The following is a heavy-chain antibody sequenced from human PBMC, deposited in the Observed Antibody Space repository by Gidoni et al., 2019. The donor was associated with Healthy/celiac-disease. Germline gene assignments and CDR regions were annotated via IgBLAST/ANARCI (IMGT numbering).Heavy chain of an antibody. CDR2: ISWNGGST. J-gene: IGHJ4*02. D-gene: IGHD3-10*01. V-gene: IGHV3-20*04. CDR1: GFNVDDYG. CDR3: ARDFEYSSSSSGSGSYYPFDY. Sequence: EVQLVESGGGVVRPGGSLRLAWAASGFNVDDYGMGWDRQAPGKGLGWVSGISWNGGSTGYADSVKGRFTISSDNAKNSLYLQMNSLRAEDTALYYCARDFEYSSSSSGSGSYYPFDYWGQGTLVTVSS.